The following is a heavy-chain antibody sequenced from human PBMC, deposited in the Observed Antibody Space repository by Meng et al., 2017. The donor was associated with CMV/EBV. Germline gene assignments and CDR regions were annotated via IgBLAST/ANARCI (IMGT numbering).Heavy chain of an antibody. D-gene: IGHD6-13*01. CDR3: ARVWQPRGMDV. J-gene: IGHJ6*02. V-gene: IGHV3-48*03. CDR1: GFTFSSYE. CDR2: ISSSGGTI. Sequence: GGSLRLSCAASGFTFSSYEMNWVRQAPGKGLEWVSYISSSGGTIYYADSVKGRFTISRDNAKNSLYLQMNSLRAEDTAVYYCARVWQPRGMDVWGQGTTVTVSS.